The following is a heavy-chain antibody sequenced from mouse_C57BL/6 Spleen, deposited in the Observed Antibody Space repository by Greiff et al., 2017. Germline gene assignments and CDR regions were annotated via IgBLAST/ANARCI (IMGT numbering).Heavy chain of an antibody. CDR1: GYTFTSYW. Sequence: QVQLQQPGAELVKPGASVKLSCKASGYTFTSYWMHWVKQRPGQGLEWIGMIHPNSGSTNYNEKFKSKATLTVDKSSSTAYMQLSSLTSEDSAVYYCARLSDGYDGRYYAMDDWGQGTSVTVSS. D-gene: IGHD2-2*01. CDR3: ARLSDGYDGRYYAMDD. CDR2: IHPNSGST. J-gene: IGHJ4*01. V-gene: IGHV1-64*01.